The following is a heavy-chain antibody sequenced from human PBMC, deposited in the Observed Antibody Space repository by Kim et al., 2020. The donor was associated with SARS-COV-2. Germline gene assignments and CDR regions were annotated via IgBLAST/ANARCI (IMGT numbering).Heavy chain of an antibody. CDR1: GFTFNKAR. Sequence: GGSLRLSCAASGFTFNKARMSWVRQAPGKGLEWVGHIKSKSDGGTTDYAAPVKGRFTISRDDSKNTVSLQMNSLKTEDTAVYYCITDFDKGQRLFWSYWGQGTLVTVSS. D-gene: IGHD5-12*01. CDR3: ITDFDKGQRLFWSY. CDR2: IKSKSDGGTT. V-gene: IGHV3-15*01. J-gene: IGHJ4*02.